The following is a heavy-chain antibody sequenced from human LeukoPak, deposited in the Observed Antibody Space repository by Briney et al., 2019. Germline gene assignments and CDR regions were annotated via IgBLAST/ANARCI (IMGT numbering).Heavy chain of an antibody. D-gene: IGHD2-15*01. V-gene: IGHV4-59*01. CDR2: IYYSGST. J-gene: IGHJ4*02. CDR3: AREVEETGFDY. CDR1: GGSISSYY. Sequence: SETLSLTCTVSGGSISSYYWSWIRQPPGKGLEWIGYIYYSGSTNYNPSLKSRVTISVDTSKNQFSLKLSSVTAADTAVYYCAREVEETGFDYWGQGTLVTVSS.